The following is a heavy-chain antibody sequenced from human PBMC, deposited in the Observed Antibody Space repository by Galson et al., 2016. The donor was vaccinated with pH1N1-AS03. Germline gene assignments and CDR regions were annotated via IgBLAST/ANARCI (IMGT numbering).Heavy chain of an antibody. CDR1: GFNFSASA. Sequence: SLRLSCAASGFNFSASAMHWVRQTSGKGLEWIGRIRAKAYNYATEYAAPVRGRFTISKDDSKNTAFLQMNSLKIEETAVYYRTRHPRRAAGGLGGFDPWGQGTLVTVSS. CDR3: TRHPRRAAGGLGGFDP. J-gene: IGHJ5*02. CDR2: IRAKAYNYAT. V-gene: IGHV3-73*01. D-gene: IGHD6-13*01.